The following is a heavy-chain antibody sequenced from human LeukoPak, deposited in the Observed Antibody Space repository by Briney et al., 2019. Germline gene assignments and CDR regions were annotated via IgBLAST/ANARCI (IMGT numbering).Heavy chain of an antibody. V-gene: IGHV3-9*03. D-gene: IGHD1-26*01. CDR3: AKGPYSESYSVYFQH. CDR1: GFTFDDYA. CDR2: ISWNSGSI. J-gene: IGHJ1*01. Sequence: GGSLRLSCAASGFTFDDYAMHWVRQAPGKGLEWVSGISWNSGSIGYADSVKGRFTISRDNAKNSLYLQMNSLRAEDMALYYCAKGPYSESYSVYFQHWGQGTLVTVSS.